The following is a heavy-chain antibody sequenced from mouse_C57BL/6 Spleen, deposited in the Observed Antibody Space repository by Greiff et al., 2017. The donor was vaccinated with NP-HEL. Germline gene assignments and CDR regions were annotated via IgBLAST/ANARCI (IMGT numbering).Heavy chain of an antibody. CDR1: GFTFSDYY. CDR2: ISNGGGST. Sequence: EVMLVESGGGLVQPGGSLKLSCAASGFTFSDYYMYWVRQTPEKRLEWVAYISNGGGSTYYPDPVKGRFTISRDNAKNTLYLQMSRLKSEDTAMYYCARFYSNYGYFEVWGTGTTVTVSS. D-gene: IGHD2-5*01. V-gene: IGHV5-12*01. CDR3: ARFYSNYGYFEV. J-gene: IGHJ1*03.